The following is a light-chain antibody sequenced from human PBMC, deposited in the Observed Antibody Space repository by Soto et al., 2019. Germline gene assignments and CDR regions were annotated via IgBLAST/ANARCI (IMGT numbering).Light chain of an antibody. CDR2: GAS. CDR3: HHYSRSPPYT. V-gene: IGKV3-20*01. CDR1: QSVSNND. J-gene: IGKJ2*01. Sequence: EIVLTQSPDTLSLSPGERATVSCRASQSVSNNDLAWDQQRPGQAPRLVLYGASTRPTGIPDRFSGSGAGTEFTLTISRLEPEDFAVYYCHHYSRSPPYTFGQRTKLDIK.